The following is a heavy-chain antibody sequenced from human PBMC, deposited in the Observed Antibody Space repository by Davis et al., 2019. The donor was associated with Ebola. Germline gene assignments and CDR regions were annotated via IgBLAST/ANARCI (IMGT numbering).Heavy chain of an antibody. Sequence: PGGSLRLSCAASGFTFSSYGMHWVRQAPGKGLEWVAFIRYDGSNKYYADSVKGRFTISRDNSKNTLYLQMNSLRAEDTAVYYCAKDEYSSSSAIGPEPNDYWGQGTLVTVSS. J-gene: IGHJ4*02. CDR1: GFTFSSYG. CDR3: AKDEYSSSSAIGPEPNDY. D-gene: IGHD6-6*01. V-gene: IGHV3-30*02. CDR2: IRYDGSNK.